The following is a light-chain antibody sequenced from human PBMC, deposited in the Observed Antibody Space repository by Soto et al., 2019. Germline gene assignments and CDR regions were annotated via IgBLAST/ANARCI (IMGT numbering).Light chain of an antibody. Sequence: DIQMTQSPSTLSASVGDRVTITCRASQSISSWLAWYQQKPGKAPKLLIYKASSLESGVPSRFSGSGSGKEFTLTISSLQPDDFATYYCQQYNSYPWTFGQGTKLEIK. J-gene: IGKJ1*01. V-gene: IGKV1-5*03. CDR3: QQYNSYPWT. CDR1: QSISSW. CDR2: KAS.